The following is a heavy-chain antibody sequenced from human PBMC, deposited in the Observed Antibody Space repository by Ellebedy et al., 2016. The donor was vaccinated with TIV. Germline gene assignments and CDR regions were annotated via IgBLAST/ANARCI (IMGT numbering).Heavy chain of an antibody. CDR3: ARRRQGSGITDC. V-gene: IGHV1-8*02. Sequence: AASVKVSCKASGYSFTDYDINWVRHATGQGLEWMGWTTTNSGNTAHARAFQCRVTVNRDLSISTVYMELSSLTSEDTAVYYCARRRQGSGITDCWGQGTMVTVSS. CDR1: GYSFTDYD. D-gene: IGHD3-10*01. J-gene: IGHJ4*02. CDR2: TTTNSGNT.